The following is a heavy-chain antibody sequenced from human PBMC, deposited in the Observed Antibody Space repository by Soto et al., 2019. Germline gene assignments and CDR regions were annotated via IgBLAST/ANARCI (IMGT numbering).Heavy chain of an antibody. J-gene: IGHJ4*02. V-gene: IGHV3-74*01. CDR3: ARSGQIAGLAY. D-gene: IGHD3-10*01. Sequence: EVQLVESGGGLVQPGGSLRLSCAASGFTFNNFWLHWVRQGPGKGLEWVSRINTDGSDTSYADSVKGRFAISRDNAKRTLFLQMDSLRAEDTAVYYCARSGQIAGLAYWGQGTLVTVSS. CDR1: GFTFNNFW. CDR2: INTDGSDT.